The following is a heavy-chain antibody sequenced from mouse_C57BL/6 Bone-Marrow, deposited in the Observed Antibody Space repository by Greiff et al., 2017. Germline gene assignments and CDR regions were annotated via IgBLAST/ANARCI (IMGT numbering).Heavy chain of an antibody. CDR1: GFTFSSYA. CDR3: TSGIYYDYENY. J-gene: IGHJ2*01. V-gene: IGHV5-9-1*02. CDR2: ISSGGDYI. Sequence: EVMLVESGEGLVKPGGSLTLSCAASGFTFSSYAMSWVRQTPEKRLEWVAYISSGGDYIYYADTVKGRFTISRDNARNTLYLQMSSLKSEDTAMYYYTSGIYYDYENYWGQGTTLTVSS. D-gene: IGHD2-4*01.